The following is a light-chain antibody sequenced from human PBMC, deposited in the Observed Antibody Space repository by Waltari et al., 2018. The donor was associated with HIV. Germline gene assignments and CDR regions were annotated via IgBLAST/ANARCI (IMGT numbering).Light chain of an antibody. CDR1: NSKVETFS. V-gene: IGLV1-47*01. CDR2: AND. J-gene: IGLJ3*02. CDR3: ATWADILSAWV. Sequence: QSVLTQPPSMSGPPGQRVTIPCSGRNSKVETFSVYLSQRVPGAAPKLLICANDQRPLGVPDRFSGSKSGSSASLAISGLRSEDEADYYCATWADILSAWVFGGGTRVTVL.